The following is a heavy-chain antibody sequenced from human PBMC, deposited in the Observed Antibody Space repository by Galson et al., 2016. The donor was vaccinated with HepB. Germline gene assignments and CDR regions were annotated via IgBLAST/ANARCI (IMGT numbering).Heavy chain of an antibody. CDR1: GYTFIKYW. CDR3: TRLFGDPTPDHYYMDV. V-gene: IGHV5-10-1*01. CDR2: IDPRDSWT. Sequence: QSGAEVKKPGESVKISCEASGYTFIKYWIAWVRQIPGKGLEYVGRIDPRDSWTSYNPSFQGHVTVSIDKSISTVFSQWSSLEASDTAIYYCTRLFGDPTPDHYYMDVWGKGTTVTVSS. J-gene: IGHJ6*03. D-gene: IGHD3-3*01.